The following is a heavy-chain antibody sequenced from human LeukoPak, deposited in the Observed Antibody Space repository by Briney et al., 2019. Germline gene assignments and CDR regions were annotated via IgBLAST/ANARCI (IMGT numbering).Heavy chain of an antibody. CDR2: IKQDGRDK. CDR3: AILYNWNDVAIDY. D-gene: IGHD1-1*01. J-gene: IGHJ4*02. CDR1: GFTFSTYW. V-gene: IGHV3-7*01. Sequence: GGSLRLSCAASGFTFSTYWMSWVRQAPGKGLEWVANIKQDGRDKFYVDSVKGRFTISRDNAKNSLYLQMNSLRAEDTAVYYCAILYNWNDVAIDYWGQGTLVTVSS.